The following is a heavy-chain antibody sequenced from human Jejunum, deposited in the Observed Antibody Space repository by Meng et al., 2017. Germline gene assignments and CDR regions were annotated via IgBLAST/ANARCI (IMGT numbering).Heavy chain of an antibody. CDR3: ARDKPHNWFDP. Sequence: EVQVVESGGGLVQPGGSLRLSCAASGFTFNNYWMHWVRQAPGKGLVWVSRINNDGSDTTYADSVKGRFTISRDNAQNMLYLQMNSLRVEDTAVYYCARDKPHNWFDPWGQGTLVTVSS. V-gene: IGHV3-74*01. CDR2: INNDGSDT. CDR1: GFTFNNYW. J-gene: IGHJ5*02.